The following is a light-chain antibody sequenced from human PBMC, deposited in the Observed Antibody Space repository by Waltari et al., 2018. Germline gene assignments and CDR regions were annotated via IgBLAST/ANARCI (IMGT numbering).Light chain of an antibody. CDR1: TSDLGGYHY. CDR3: SSFTSSSTWV. V-gene: IGLV2-14*03. CDR2: DVS. J-gene: IGLJ3*02. Sequence: QSALTQPASVPGSPGQSITLSCPGPTSDLGGYHYVSWYQQHPGKAPKLMIYDVSSRPSGISSRFSGSKFGNTASLTISGLQPEDEADHYCSSFTSSSTWVFGGGTKLTVL.